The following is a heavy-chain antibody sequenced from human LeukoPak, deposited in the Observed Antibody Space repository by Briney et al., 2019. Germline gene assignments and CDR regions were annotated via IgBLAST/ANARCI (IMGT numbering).Heavy chain of an antibody. J-gene: IGHJ4*02. D-gene: IGHD4-17*01. Sequence: GGSLRLSCAASGFTFSSYAITWVRQAPGKGLEWVSAVSSNGAKTYYADSVKGRFTISRDHYKNMVFLQMNSPRAEDTAVYYCWKAPKTTVTTPYYFDYCGQGTLVTVSS. CDR1: GFTFSSYA. CDR2: VSSNGAKT. V-gene: IGHV3-23*01. CDR3: WKAPKTTVTTPYYFDY.